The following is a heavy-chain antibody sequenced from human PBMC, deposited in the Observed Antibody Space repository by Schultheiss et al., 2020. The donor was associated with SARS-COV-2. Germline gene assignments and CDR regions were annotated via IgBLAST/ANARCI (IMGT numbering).Heavy chain of an antibody. CDR3: ARDPIHAAAAGSNFDY. V-gene: IGHV1-18*01. CDR1: GYTFTSYG. CDR2: INPNSGGT. D-gene: IGHD6-13*01. J-gene: IGHJ4*02. Sequence: ASVKVSCKASGYTFTSYGISWVRQAPGQGLEWMGWINPNSGGTNYAQKFQGRVTITADESTSTAYMELSSLRSDDTAVYYCARDPIHAAAAGSNFDYWGQGTLVTVSS.